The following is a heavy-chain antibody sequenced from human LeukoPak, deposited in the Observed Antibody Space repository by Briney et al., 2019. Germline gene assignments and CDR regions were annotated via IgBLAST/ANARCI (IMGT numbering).Heavy chain of an antibody. Sequence: SETLSLTCAVYGGSFSGHYWSWIRQPPGKGLEWIGEINHSGSTNYNPSLKSRVTISVDTSKNQFFLKLSSVTAADTAVYYCARVNGRDDYGDQGRFDPWGQGTLVTVSS. CDR3: ARVNGRDDYGDQGRFDP. CDR2: INHSGST. J-gene: IGHJ5*02. CDR1: GGSFSGHY. V-gene: IGHV4-34*01. D-gene: IGHD4-17*01.